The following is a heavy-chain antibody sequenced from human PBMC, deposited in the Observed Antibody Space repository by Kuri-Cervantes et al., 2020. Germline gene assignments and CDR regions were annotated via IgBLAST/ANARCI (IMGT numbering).Heavy chain of an antibody. J-gene: IGHJ6*03. CDR3: ARDGPSIAAHLRYWEYYMDV. Sequence: ASVKVSCKASGGTFSSYAISWVRQAPGQGLEWMGRISAYNGNTNYAQKLQGRVTMTTDTSTSTAYMELRSLRSDDTAVYYCARDGPSIAAHLRYWEYYMDVWGKGTTVTVSS. CDR2: ISAYNGNT. CDR1: GGTFSSYA. D-gene: IGHD6-6*01. V-gene: IGHV1-18*04.